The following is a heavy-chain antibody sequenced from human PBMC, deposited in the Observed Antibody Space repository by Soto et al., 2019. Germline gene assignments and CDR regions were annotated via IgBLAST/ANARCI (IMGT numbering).Heavy chain of an antibody. CDR1: GFTFSSYG. D-gene: IGHD6-13*01. J-gene: IGHJ6*02. V-gene: IGHV3-33*01. CDR2: IWYDGSNK. CDR3: ARDIAAAGTGRPYYYYGMDV. Sequence: GGSLRLSCAASGFTFSSYGMHWVRQAPGKGLEWVAVIWYDGSNKYYADSVKGRFTISRDNSKNTLYLQMNSLRAEDTAVYYCARDIAAAGTGRPYYYYGMDVWGQGTTVTVSS.